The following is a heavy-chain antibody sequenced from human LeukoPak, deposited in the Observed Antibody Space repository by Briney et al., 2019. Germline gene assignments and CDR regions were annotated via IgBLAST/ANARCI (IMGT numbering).Heavy chain of an antibody. Sequence: SETLSLTCTVSGGSISSYYWSWIRQPPGKGLEWIGYIYYSGSTNYNPSLKSRVTISVDTSKNQFSLKLSSVTAADTAVYYCARVRKDLDAFDIWGQGTMVTVSS. CDR1: GGSISSYY. CDR2: IYYSGST. CDR3: ARVRKDLDAFDI. V-gene: IGHV4-59*08. D-gene: IGHD1-14*01. J-gene: IGHJ3*02.